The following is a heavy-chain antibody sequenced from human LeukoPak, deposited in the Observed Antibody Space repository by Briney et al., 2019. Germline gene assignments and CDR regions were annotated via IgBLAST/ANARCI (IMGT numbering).Heavy chain of an antibody. Sequence: SETLSLTCAVSGYSISSCYYWGWIRQPPGKGLEWIGSIYHSGSTYYNPSLKSRVTISVDTSKNQFSLKLSSVTAADTAVYYCAGRLEEIAVVAAAAHNGAEYFQQWGQGTLVTVTS. CDR2: IYHSGST. V-gene: IGHV4-38-2*01. CDR3: AGRLEEIAVVAAAAHNGAEYFQQ. J-gene: IGHJ1*01. CDR1: GYSISSCYY. D-gene: IGHD2-15*01.